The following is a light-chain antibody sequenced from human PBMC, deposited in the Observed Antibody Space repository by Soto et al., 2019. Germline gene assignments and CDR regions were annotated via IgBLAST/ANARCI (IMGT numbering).Light chain of an antibody. V-gene: IGKV3-15*01. CDR2: SSS. CDR1: QSVAYN. CDR3: QQYNNWPRT. Sequence: EIVMTQSPATLSVSPGERATLSCRASQSVAYNLAWYQQKRGQAPRLLIYSSSTRATGIPARFSGSGSGTEFTLTISSLQSEDFAVYYCQQYNNWPRTFGQGTKVDIK. J-gene: IGKJ1*01.